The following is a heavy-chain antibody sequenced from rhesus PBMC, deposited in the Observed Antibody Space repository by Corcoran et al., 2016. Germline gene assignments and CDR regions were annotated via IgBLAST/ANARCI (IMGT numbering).Heavy chain of an antibody. CDR2: IYGSSGST. CDR1: GGSISSSY. CDR3: ARDQSGTLEVDGYYFDY. V-gene: IGHV4-169*02. D-gene: IGHD1-38*01. J-gene: IGHJ4*01. Sequence: QLQLQESGPGLVKPSETLSVTCAVSGGSISSSYWSWIRQAPGKGLEWIGYIYGSSGSTNYNPSLKKRVTISKDAFKNEFSLNLSSVTSADTSVYYCARDQSGTLEVDGYYFDYWGQGVLVTVSS.